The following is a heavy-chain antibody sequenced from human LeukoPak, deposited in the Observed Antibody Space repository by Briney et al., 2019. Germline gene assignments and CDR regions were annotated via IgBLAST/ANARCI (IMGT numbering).Heavy chain of an antibody. CDR3: AIGSYCSGGSCYPLFDY. D-gene: IGHD2-15*01. Sequence: PGGSLRLSCAASGFTFSSYWMHWVRQAPGKGLEWVSGIYGDGSTYYADFVKGRFTISRDSSKNTLYLQMNSLRAEDTAVYYCAIGSYCSGGSCYPLFDYWGRGTLVTVSS. V-gene: IGHV3-53*01. CDR2: IYGDGST. J-gene: IGHJ4*02. CDR1: GFTFSSYW.